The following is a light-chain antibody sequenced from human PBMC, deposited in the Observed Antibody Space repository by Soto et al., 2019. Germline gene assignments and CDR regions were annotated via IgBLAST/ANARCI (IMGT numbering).Light chain of an antibody. CDR3: QKYGTSPLT. J-gene: IGKJ4*01. Sequence: EIVLTQSPGTLSLSPGERATLSCRASQSVRSSYLAWYQQKPGQAPRLLIYAASSRATGIPDRFSGSGSGTDFTLTISRLEPEDFAVYYCQKYGTSPLTFGGGTKGDIK. CDR2: AAS. CDR1: QSVRSSY. V-gene: IGKV3-20*01.